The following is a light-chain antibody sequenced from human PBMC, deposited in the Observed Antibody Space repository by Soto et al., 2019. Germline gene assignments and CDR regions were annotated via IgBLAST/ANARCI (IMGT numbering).Light chain of an antibody. V-gene: IGKV3-15*01. CDR1: QSVSTN. CDR3: HQYNNWPIT. Sequence: EIVMTQSPATLSVSPGERATLSCRASQSVSTNLAWYQQKPGQAPRLLIYDASTRATGLPARFSGSGSGTDFTLTISRLQSEDFGVYYCHQYNNWPITFGQGTRLEI. J-gene: IGKJ5*01. CDR2: DAS.